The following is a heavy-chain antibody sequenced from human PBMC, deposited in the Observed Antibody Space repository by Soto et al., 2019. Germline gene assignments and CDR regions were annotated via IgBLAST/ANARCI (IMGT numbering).Heavy chain of an antibody. CDR1: GGTFSSYA. CDR2: IIPIFGTA. D-gene: IGHD1-1*01. J-gene: IGHJ6*02. Sequence: QVQLVQSGAEVKKPGSSVKVSCKASGGTFSSYAISWVRQAPGQGLEWMGGIIPIFGTANYAQRFQGRVPITAAESTRPAYMELSSLRSEDAAVYYCARDPQLDYGMDVWGQGTTVTVSS. V-gene: IGHV1-69*12. CDR3: ARDPQLDYGMDV.